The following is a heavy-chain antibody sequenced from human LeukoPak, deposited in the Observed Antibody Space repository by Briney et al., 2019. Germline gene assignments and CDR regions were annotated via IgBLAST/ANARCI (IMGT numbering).Heavy chain of an antibody. D-gene: IGHD6-19*01. J-gene: IGHJ5*02. Sequence: ASVKVSCKASGYTFTGYYMHWVRQAPGQGLEWMGWINPSGGSTSYAQKFQGRVTMTRDMSTSTVYMELSSLRSEDTAVYYCARDPSSVLAVAGRNWFDPWGQGTLVTVSS. V-gene: IGHV1-46*01. CDR1: GYTFTGYY. CDR2: INPSGGST. CDR3: ARDPSSVLAVAGRNWFDP.